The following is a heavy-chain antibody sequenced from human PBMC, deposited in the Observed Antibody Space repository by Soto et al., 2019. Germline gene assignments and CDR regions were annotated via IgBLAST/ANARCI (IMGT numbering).Heavy chain of an antibody. CDR2: ISGSGGST. CDR1: GFTFSSYA. Sequence: EVQLLESGGGLVQPGGSLRLSCAASGFTFSSYAMSWVRQAPGKGLEWVSAISGSGGSTYYADSVKGRFTISRDNSKNTLYLQMNSLSAEDTAVYYCAKVLPYSSSWYNWYFDLWGRGTLVTVSS. D-gene: IGHD6-13*01. CDR3: AKVLPYSSSWYNWYFDL. V-gene: IGHV3-23*01. J-gene: IGHJ2*01.